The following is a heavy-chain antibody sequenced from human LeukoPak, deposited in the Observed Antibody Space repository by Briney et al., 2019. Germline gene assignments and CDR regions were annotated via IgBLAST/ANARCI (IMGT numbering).Heavy chain of an antibody. V-gene: IGHV3-23*01. CDR1: GFTFRSYA. CDR2: ISGSGGIT. D-gene: IGHD3-10*01. J-gene: IGHJ4*02. Sequence: GGSLRLSCAASGFTFRSYAMNWVRQAPGKGLEWVSTISGSGGITYYADSVKGRFTISRDNAKNSLYLQMNSLRAEDTAVYYCARGGYYGSGSYRYWGQGTLVTVSS. CDR3: ARGGYYGSGSYRY.